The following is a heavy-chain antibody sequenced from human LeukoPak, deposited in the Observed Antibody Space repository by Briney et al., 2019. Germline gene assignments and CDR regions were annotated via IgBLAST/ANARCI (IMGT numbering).Heavy chain of an antibody. CDR2: IIPILGIA. CDR1: GGTFSSYA. V-gene: IGHV1-69*04. Sequence: VASVKVSCKASGGTFSSYAISWVRQAPGQGLEWMGRIIPILGIANYAQKFQGRVTITADKSTSTAYMELSSLRSEDTAVYYCARDQIAAAGRVAYWGQGTLVTVSS. D-gene: IGHD6-13*01. J-gene: IGHJ4*02. CDR3: ARDQIAAAGRVAY.